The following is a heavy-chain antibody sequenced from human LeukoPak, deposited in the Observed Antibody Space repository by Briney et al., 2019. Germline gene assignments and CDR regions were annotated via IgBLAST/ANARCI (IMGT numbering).Heavy chain of an antibody. CDR3: VSFIEERD. V-gene: IGHV3-74*01. D-gene: IGHD1-26*01. J-gene: IGHJ4*02. CDR1: GFTFSKYW. Sequence: GGSLRLSCAASGFTFSKYWMHWVRQPPGKGPVWVSKINTDGGGAIYADSVRGRFTISRDNAKNTVYLQMNSLRVEDTAVYYCVSFIEERDWGQGTLVTVSS. CDR2: INTDGGGA.